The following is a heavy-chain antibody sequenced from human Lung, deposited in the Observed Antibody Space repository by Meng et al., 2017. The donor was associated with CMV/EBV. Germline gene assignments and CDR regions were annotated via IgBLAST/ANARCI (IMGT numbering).Heavy chain of an antibody. CDR3: AAGPPSSSSSFFDY. CDR1: GGSVISGSYY. V-gene: IGHV4-61*01. CDR2: IYYSGST. J-gene: IGHJ4*02. Sequence: SXTLSLXCTVSGGSVISGSYYWSWIRQPPGKGLEWIGYIYYSGSTNYNPSLKSRVTMSIDTSKNQFSLKLSSVTPADTAVYYCAAGPPSSSSSFFDYWAPGKXVNGAS. D-gene: IGHD6-6*01.